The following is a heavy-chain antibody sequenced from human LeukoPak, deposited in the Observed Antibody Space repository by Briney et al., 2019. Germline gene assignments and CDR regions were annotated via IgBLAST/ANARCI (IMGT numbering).Heavy chain of an antibody. CDR1: GYTFTSYG. J-gene: IGHJ6*02. D-gene: IGHD5-12*01. Sequence: ASVKVSCKASGYTFTSYGISWVRQAPGQGLEWMGWISAYNGNTNYAQKLQGRVTMTTDTSTSTAYMELRSLRSDDTAVYYCARVIRLRGYSGYVLYGMDVWSQGTTVTVSS. V-gene: IGHV1-18*01. CDR2: ISAYNGNT. CDR3: ARVIRLRGYSGYVLYGMDV.